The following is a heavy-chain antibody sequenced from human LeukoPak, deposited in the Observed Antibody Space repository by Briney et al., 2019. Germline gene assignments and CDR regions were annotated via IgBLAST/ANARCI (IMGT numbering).Heavy chain of an antibody. J-gene: IGHJ4*02. V-gene: IGHV4-30-4*01. D-gene: IGHD4-23*01. CDR1: GGSISSGDYY. CDR3: ARLNGGEFFDY. CDR2: IYYSGST. Sequence: PSETLSLTCTVSGGSISSGDYYWSWIRQPPGQGLEWIGYIYYSGSTYYNPSLKSRVTISVDTSKNQFSLKLSSATAADTAVYYCARLNGGEFFDYWGQGTLVTVSS.